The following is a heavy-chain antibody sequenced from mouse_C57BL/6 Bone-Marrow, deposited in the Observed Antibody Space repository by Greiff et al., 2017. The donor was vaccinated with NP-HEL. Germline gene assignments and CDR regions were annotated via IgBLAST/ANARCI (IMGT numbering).Heavy chain of an antibody. V-gene: IGHV1-47*01. CDR1: GYTFTTYP. Sequence: VQLQESGAELVKPGASVKMSCKASGYTFTTYPIEWVKQNHGKSLEWIGNFHPYNDDTEYNEKFKNKATLTVEKSSSTVYLELSRLTSDDFSVDYCARGGNYWYYFDYWGQGTTLTVSS. CDR2: FHPYNDDT. CDR3: ARGGNYWYYFDY. D-gene: IGHD2-1*01. J-gene: IGHJ2*01.